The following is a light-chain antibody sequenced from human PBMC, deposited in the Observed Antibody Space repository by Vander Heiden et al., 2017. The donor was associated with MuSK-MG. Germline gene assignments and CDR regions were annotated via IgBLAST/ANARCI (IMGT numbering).Light chain of an antibody. CDR2: GAS. Sequence: EIVMTQSPATLSVSPGDRATLSCRASQSVSSNLAWYQQKPGQAPRLLIYGASNRATGIPARFSGSGYGKEFTLTSSSRQYEDFAAYYGQQDNTVVTFGHATKVXIK. V-gene: IGKV3-15*01. CDR1: QSVSSN. CDR3: QQDNTVVT. J-gene: IGKJ3*01.